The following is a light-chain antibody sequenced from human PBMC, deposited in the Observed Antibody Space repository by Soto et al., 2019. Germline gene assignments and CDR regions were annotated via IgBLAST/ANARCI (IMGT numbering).Light chain of an antibody. J-gene: IGLJ1*01. Sequence: QSVLTQPPSVYAAPGQKVTISCSGSSSNIGNNYVSWYQQLPGTAPKLLIYDNNKRPSGIPDRFSGSKSGTSATLGITGLQTGDEADYYCGTWDSSLSAYVFGPGTKVTVL. CDR3: GTWDSSLSAYV. CDR1: SSNIGNNY. CDR2: DNN. V-gene: IGLV1-51*01.